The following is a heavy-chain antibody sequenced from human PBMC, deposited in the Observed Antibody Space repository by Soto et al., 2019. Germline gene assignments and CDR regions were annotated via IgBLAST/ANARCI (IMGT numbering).Heavy chain of an antibody. CDR2: ITSKTDGGTT. V-gene: IGHV3-15*01. Sequence: KVPEWVSRITSKTDGGTTDYAAHVKGRFTISRDDSKNTLYLQMNSLKTEDTAVYYCTTDFPIVFPPIFFFEVEAAKGYYYPYWEFWRNGTPVT. CDR3: TTDFPIVFPPIFFFEVEAAKGYYYPYWEF. D-gene: IGHD2-15*01. J-gene: IGHJ6*03.